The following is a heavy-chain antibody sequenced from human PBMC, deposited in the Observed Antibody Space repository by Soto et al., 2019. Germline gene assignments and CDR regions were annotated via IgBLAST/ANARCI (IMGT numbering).Heavy chain of an antibody. CDR3: ASRSGQLPYYFDY. Sequence: GASVKVSCKASGSTFSNYGITWVRQAPGQGLEWMGWISASKGNTNYAQKFQGRVTMTTDTSTSTTYMELRSLRSGDMAVYYCASRSGQLPYYFDYWGQGTQVTVSS. V-gene: IGHV1-18*03. J-gene: IGHJ4*02. CDR1: GSTFSNYG. CDR2: ISASKGNT. D-gene: IGHD6-6*01.